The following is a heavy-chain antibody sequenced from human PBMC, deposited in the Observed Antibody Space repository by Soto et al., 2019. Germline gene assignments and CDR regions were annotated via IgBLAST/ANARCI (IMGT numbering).Heavy chain of an antibody. CDR3: EMRYYLEAATIDAFDI. CDR1: GGSFSGYY. J-gene: IGHJ3*02. D-gene: IGHD2-15*01. V-gene: IGHV4-34*01. CDR2: INHSGST. Sequence: SETLSLTCAVYGGSFSGYYWSWIRQPPGKGLEWIGEINHSGSTNYNPSLKSRVTISVDTSKNQFSLKLSSVTAADTAVYYCEMRYYLEAATIDAFDIWGQGTMVTVSS.